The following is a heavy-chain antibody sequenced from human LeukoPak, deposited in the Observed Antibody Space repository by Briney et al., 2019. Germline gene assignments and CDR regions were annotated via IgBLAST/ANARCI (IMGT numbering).Heavy chain of an antibody. J-gene: IGHJ4*02. CDR2: ISSSSSYI. CDR1: GFTFSSYS. Sequence: PGGSLRLSCAASGFTFSSYSMNWVRQAPGKGLEWVSSISSSSSYIYYADSVKGRFTISRDNAKNSLYLQMNSLRAEDTAVYYCARNGYSGYEFDYWGQGTLVTVSS. CDR3: ARNGYSGYEFDY. D-gene: IGHD5-12*01. V-gene: IGHV3-21*01.